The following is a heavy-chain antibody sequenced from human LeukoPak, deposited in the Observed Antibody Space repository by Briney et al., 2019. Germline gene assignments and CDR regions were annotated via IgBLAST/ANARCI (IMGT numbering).Heavy chain of an antibody. J-gene: IGHJ4*02. V-gene: IGHV4-39*01. CDR1: GGSITSSSYY. Sequence: PSETLSLTCTVSGGSITSSSYYWGWIRQPPGKGLEWIGSTYYSGKTSYNPSLKSRVTISVDTSKNQFSLNMTSVTAADTAVYYCESPRGFSYGYFDYWGQGTLVTVSS. CDR2: TYYSGKT. CDR3: ESPRGFSYGYFDY. D-gene: IGHD5-18*01.